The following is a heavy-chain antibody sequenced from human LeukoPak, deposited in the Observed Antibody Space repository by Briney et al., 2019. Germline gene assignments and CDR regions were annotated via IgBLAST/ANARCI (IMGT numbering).Heavy chain of an antibody. CDR3: AIALGPYDSSGYGLGY. CDR1: GFTFSSYS. V-gene: IGHV3-21*01. Sequence: GGSLRLSCAASGFTFSSYSMNWVRQAPGKGLEWVSSISSSSNYIYNADSVKGRFTISRDNAKNSLYLQMNSLSGEETAVYYCAIALGPYDSSGYGLGYWGQGTLVTVSS. D-gene: IGHD3-22*01. J-gene: IGHJ4*02. CDR2: ISSSSNYI.